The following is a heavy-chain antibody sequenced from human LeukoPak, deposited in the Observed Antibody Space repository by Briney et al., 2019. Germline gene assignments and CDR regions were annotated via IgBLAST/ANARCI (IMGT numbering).Heavy chain of an antibody. CDR3: ARDGVTTDAFDI. Sequence: SETLSLTCTVSGGSISSYYWNWIRQPPGKGLEWIGYSHYSGSTNYNLPLKSRVTMSVDTSKNQFSLKLSSVTAADTAVYYCARDGVTTDAFDIWGQGTMVTVSS. V-gene: IGHV4-59*12. J-gene: IGHJ3*02. CDR1: GGSISSYY. D-gene: IGHD4-11*01. CDR2: SHYSGST.